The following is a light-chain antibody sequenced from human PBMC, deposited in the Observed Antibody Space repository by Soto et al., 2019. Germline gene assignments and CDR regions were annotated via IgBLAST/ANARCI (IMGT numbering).Light chain of an antibody. Sequence: TQSPSSLSASVGDRVTITCQASQDITSYLNWYQHKPGKAPKLLIYDASILEAGVPPRFSGSGSGTDFTLTISSLQPEDVATYYCQHCDYLPIFGPGTTVDFK. CDR1: QDITSY. J-gene: IGKJ3*01. V-gene: IGKV1-33*01. CDR3: QHCDYLPI. CDR2: DAS.